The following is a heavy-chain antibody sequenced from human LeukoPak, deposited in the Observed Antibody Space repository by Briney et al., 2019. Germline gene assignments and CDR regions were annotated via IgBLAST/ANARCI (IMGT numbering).Heavy chain of an antibody. V-gene: IGHV4-59*05. CDR3: AKHYMGSYDNRGLDY. D-gene: IGHD3-10*01. CDR1: GFTFSDYY. CDR2: IYYSGYT. J-gene: IGHJ4*02. Sequence: GSLRLSCAASGFTFSDYYMSWIRQPPGKGLEWIGSIYYSGYTYYNPSVESRVTISVDTSKNQFSLKLSSVTAADTAVYYCAKHYMGSYDNRGLDYWGQGSLVTVSS.